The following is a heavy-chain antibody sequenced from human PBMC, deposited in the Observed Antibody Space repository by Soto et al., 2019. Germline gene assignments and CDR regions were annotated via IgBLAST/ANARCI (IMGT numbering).Heavy chain of an antibody. CDR1: GGTFSGHA. V-gene: IGHV1-69*06. J-gene: IGHJ4*02. CDR3: ARGPNWGYRFDS. CDR2: LIPLFGTT. D-gene: IGHD7-27*01. Sequence: SVKVSCKASGGTFSGHAISWVRQAPGQGPEWMGGLIPLFGTTQHAQRFQGRLTITADKSTTTAYMELTSLRFEDTAIYYCARGPNWGYRFDSWGQGTLVTVSS.